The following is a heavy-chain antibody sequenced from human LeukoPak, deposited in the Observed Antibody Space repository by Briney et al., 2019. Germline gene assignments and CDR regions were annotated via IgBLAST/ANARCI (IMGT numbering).Heavy chain of an antibody. D-gene: IGHD6-19*01. J-gene: IGHJ4*02. CDR1: GFTFSSYA. CDR2: ISATGDST. V-gene: IGHV3-23*01. Sequence: GGSLRLSCAASGFTFSSYAMSWVRQAPGKGLEWVSGISATGDSTYYADSVKGRFTISRDNSKNTLYLQMNSLRAEDTAVYYCAKDVGDSSGWFYFDYWGQGTLVTVSS. CDR3: AKDVGDSSGWFYFDY.